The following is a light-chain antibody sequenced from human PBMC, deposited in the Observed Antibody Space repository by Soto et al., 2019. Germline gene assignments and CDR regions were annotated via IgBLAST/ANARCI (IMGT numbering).Light chain of an antibody. Sequence: DIQMTQSPSSLSASVGDRVTLTRRASQDISQYLAWYQQRPGKVPKLLIYYASTLHSGVPSRFSGSGSGTEFTLTISSLQPEDVATYYCLKYTKDAPGTFGQGTKVEI. CDR2: YAS. CDR3: LKYTKDAPGT. CDR1: QDISQY. V-gene: IGKV1-27*01. J-gene: IGKJ1*01.